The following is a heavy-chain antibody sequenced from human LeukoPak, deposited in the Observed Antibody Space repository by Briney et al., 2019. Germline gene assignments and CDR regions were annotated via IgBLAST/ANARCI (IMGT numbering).Heavy chain of an antibody. CDR2: IIPIFGTA. CDR1: GGTFSSYA. J-gene: IGHJ6*02. V-gene: IGHV1-69*13. D-gene: IGHD3-10*01. Sequence: SVKVSCKASGGTFSSYAISWVRQAPGQGLEWMGGIIPIFGTANYAQKSQGRVTITADESTSTAYMELSSLRSEDTAVYYCARDIITMVRGVITSYYYGMDVWGQGTTVTVSS. CDR3: ARDIITMVRGVITSYYYGMDV.